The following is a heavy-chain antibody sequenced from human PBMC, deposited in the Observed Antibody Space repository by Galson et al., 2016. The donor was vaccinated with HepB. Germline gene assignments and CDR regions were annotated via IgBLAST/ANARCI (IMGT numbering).Heavy chain of an antibody. CDR2: ISAYSGNT. V-gene: IGHV1-18*01. CDR1: GYTFTSYG. D-gene: IGHD2-2*01. CDR3: ARDCSSTSCPFDF. J-gene: IGHJ4*02. Sequence: SVKVSCKASGYTFTSYGISWVRQAPGQGLEWMGWISAYSGNTNYAQKLQGRVTLTTDTSTSTAYMELRSLRSDDTAVYYCARDCSSTSCPFDFWAREPWSPSPQ.